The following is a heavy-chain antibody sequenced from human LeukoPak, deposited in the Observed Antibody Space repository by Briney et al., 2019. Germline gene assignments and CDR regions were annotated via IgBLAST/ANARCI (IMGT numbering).Heavy chain of an antibody. CDR1: SASISMRNS. J-gene: IGHJ5*02. Sequence: TLSLTCPVSSASISMRNSWSCVRQPPGMGLEDIGELSQIGHTNYNPSLKSLVTISVDKSKNQVSLKLSSVTAADSAVYYCARVIVVVGATEWFDPWGQGTLVTVSS. V-gene: IGHV4-4*02. D-gene: IGHD1-26*01. CDR2: LSQIGHT. CDR3: ARVIVVVGATEWFDP.